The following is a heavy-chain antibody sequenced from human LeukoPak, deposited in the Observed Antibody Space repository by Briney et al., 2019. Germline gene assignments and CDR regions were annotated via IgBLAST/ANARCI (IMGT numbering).Heavy chain of an antibody. CDR2: ISGSGGRT. CDR3: AKDHLPGYYDSSGPNWFDP. D-gene: IGHD3-22*01. CDR1: GFTFSSYA. J-gene: IGHJ5*02. V-gene: IGHV3-23*01. Sequence: GGSLRLSCAASGFTFSSYAMTWVRQAPGKGLEWVSAISGSGGRTYYADSVEGRFTISRDNSKNTLYLQMNSLRAEDTAVYYCAKDHLPGYYDSSGPNWFDPWGQGTLVTVSS.